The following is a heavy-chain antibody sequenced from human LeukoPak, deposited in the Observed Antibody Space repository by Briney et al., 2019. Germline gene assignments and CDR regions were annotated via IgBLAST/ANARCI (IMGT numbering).Heavy chain of an antibody. Sequence: SGGSLRLSCAACGFTFSSYSMNWVRQAPGKGLEWVSSISSSSSYIYYADSVKGRFTISRDNAKNSLYLQMNSLRAEDTAVYYCARDIPLSGYSYGFHWFDPWGQGTLVTVSS. CDR2: ISSSSSYI. CDR3: ARDIPLSGYSYGFHWFDP. J-gene: IGHJ5*02. V-gene: IGHV3-21*01. D-gene: IGHD5-18*01. CDR1: GFTFSSYS.